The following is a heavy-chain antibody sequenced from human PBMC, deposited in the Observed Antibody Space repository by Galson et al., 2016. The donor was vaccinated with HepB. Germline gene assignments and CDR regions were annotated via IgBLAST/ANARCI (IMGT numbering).Heavy chain of an antibody. CDR2: ISSDGSKI. CDR1: GFTFYSYA. CDR3: ARSQARDVREVGGYFQH. D-gene: IGHD3-10*01. V-gene: IGHV3-30-3*01. J-gene: IGHJ1*01. Sequence: SLRLSCAASGFTFYSYAMHWVRQAPGKGLEWLAVISSDGSKINYADYVKGRFTISRDNSKNTLYLQMNSLRGEDTAVYYCARSQARDVREVGGYFQHWGQGTLVTVSS.